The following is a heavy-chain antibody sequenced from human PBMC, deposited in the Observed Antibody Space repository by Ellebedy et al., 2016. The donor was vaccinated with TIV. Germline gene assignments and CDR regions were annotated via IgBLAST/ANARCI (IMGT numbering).Heavy chain of an antibody. CDR3: AARVRGSGSYYEDY. J-gene: IGHJ4*02. V-gene: IGHV4-59*08. CDR2: IYYSGST. D-gene: IGHD3-10*01. Sequence: MPGGSLRLSCTVSGGSISSYYWSWIRQPPGKGLEWIGYIYYSGSTNYNPSLKSRVTISVDTSKNQFSLKLSSVTAADTAVYYCAARVRGSGSYYEDYWGQGTLVTVSS. CDR1: GGSISSYY.